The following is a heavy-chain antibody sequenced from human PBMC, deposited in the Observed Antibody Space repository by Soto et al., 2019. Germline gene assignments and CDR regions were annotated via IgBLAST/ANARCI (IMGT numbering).Heavy chain of an antibody. V-gene: IGHV1-2*04. CDR3: ARGNIAAAGTYHFQH. CDR1: GYTFTGYY. J-gene: IGHJ1*01. Sequence: ASVKVSCKASGYTFTGYYMHWVRQAPGQGLEWMGWINPNSGGTNYAQKFQGWVTMTRDTSISTAYMELSRLRSDDTAVYYCARGNIAAAGTYHFQHWGQGTLVTVSS. D-gene: IGHD6-13*01. CDR2: INPNSGGT.